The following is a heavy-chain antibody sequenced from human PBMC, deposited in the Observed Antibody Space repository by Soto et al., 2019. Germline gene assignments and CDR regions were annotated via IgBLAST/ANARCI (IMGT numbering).Heavy chain of an antibody. V-gene: IGHV3-11*01. Sequence: PGGYPRLSCAASRFVFSDYYMTWIRQAPGKGLEWVSYISSSGSNIYYADSVKGRFTISRDNAKNSLYLQMNSLRAEDTAVYYCARDTLPRDFGLGCAVWGPLTT. D-gene: IGHD1-26*01. CDR1: RFVFSDYY. CDR3: ARDTLPRDFGLGCAV. CDR2: ISSSGSNI. J-gene: IGHJ6*02.